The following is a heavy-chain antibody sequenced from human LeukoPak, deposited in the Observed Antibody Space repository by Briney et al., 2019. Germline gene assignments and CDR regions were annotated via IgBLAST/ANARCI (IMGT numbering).Heavy chain of an antibody. Sequence: SETLSLTCAVYGESLSNYYWSWIRQPPGKALEWIGEINHYGSTNYNPSLKSRITISVDTSKNQFSLKLSSVTAADTAVYYCARDYRQGNWFDPWGQGTLVTVSS. V-gene: IGHV4-34*01. CDR3: ARDYRQGNWFDP. D-gene: IGHD3-16*02. CDR1: GESLSNYY. J-gene: IGHJ5*02. CDR2: INHYGST.